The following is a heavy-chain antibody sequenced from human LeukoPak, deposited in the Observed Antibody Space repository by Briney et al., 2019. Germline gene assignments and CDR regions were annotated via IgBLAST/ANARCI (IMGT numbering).Heavy chain of an antibody. J-gene: IGHJ4*02. CDR1: GGSISSSSYY. CDR2: IYYSGST. V-gene: IGHV4-39*01. CDR3: ARRGGRRFDY. D-gene: IGHD3-16*01. Sequence: SETLSLTCTVSGGSISSSSYYWGWIRQPPGKGLEWIGSIYYSGSTHYNPSLKSRVTISVDTSKNQFSLKLSSVTAADTAVYYCARRGGRRFDYWGQGTLVTVSS.